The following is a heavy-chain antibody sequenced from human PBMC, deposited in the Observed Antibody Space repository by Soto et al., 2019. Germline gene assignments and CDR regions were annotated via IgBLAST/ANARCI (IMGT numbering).Heavy chain of an antibody. D-gene: IGHD1-26*01. V-gene: IGHV3-53*02. CDR2: ISGGGST. Sequence: EVQLVETGGGLIQPGGSLRVSCAASGFTVSSNYMSWVRQPPGKGLEWVSVISGGGSTYYGDSVKGRFTIPRDNSKNTLYLQTNSLGAEDTAVYYCARIVGASMYSFGYRGQGTLVPV. CDR1: GFTVSSNY. J-gene: IGHJ4*02. CDR3: ARIVGASMYSFGY.